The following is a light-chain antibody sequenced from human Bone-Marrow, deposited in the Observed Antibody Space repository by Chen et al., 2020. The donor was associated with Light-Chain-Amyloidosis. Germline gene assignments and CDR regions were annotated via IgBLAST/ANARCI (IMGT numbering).Light chain of an antibody. CDR3: QVWDRSSDRPV. V-gene: IGLV3-21*02. Sequence: SYVRTQPSSVSVAPGETATMACGGNNIGSTSVHWYQQTPGQAPLLVVYDDSDRPSGIPGRLSGSNSGNTATLTISRVEAGDEADYYCQVWDRSSDRPVFGGGTKLTVL. CDR2: DDS. J-gene: IGLJ3*02. CDR1: NIGSTS.